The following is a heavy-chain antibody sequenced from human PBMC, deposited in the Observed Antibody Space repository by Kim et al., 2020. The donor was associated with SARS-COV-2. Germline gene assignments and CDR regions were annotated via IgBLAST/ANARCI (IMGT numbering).Heavy chain of an antibody. V-gene: IGHV3-9*01. CDR3: ATWAYTYFFDY. CDR1: GFTFGDYA. Sequence: GGSLRLSCAASGFTFGDYAMHWVRQAPGKDLEWVSGITWNSDTIDYADSVKGRFTISRDNAKNSLYLQMNSLRADDTALYYCATWAYTYFFDYWGQGTL. J-gene: IGHJ4*02. D-gene: IGHD1-26*01. CDR2: ITWNSDTI.